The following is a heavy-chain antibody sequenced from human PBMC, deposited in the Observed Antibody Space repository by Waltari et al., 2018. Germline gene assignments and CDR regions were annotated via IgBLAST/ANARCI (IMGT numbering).Heavy chain of an antibody. CDR1: GFTFSYYT. J-gene: IGHJ3*02. V-gene: IGHV3-21*01. CDR2: ITSDGTHT. CDR3: ARDRHPTLILGSGAFDI. Sequence: EVQLVESGGGLVRPGGSLRLSCAASGFTFSYYTMNWVRQAPGKGPEWISFITSDGTHTTYADSVRGRFTISRDNAKNSLFLQINSLRADDTAVYYCARDRHPTLILGSGAFDIWGQGIKVNVSS. D-gene: IGHD3-22*01.